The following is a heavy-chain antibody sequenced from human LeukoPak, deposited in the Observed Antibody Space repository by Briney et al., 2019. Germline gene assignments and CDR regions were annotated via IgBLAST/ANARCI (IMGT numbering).Heavy chain of an antibody. CDR1: GFTLNLYA. Sequence: GGSLRLSCAASGFTLNLYAMSWVRQAPGKGLEWVSSISSSSSYIYYPDSLKGRFSISRDNAKNSLYLQMNSLRAEDTAVYYCARRGATGSARGNWFDPWGQGTLVTVSS. D-gene: IGHD1-26*01. J-gene: IGHJ5*02. CDR3: ARRGATGSARGNWFDP. CDR2: ISSSSSYI. V-gene: IGHV3-21*01.